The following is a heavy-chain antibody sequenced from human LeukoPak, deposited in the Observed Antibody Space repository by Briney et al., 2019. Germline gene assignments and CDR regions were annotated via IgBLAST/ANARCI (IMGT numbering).Heavy chain of an antibody. CDR3: ARDFGSGYGDAFDI. Sequence: KSSETLSLTCTVSGGSISTYYWSWIRQPPGKGLEWIGYIYYSGSTNYNPSLKSRVTISVDTSKNQFSLKLSSVTAADTAVYYCARDFGSGYGDAFDIWGQGTMVTVSS. CDR2: IYYSGST. V-gene: IGHV4-59*01. J-gene: IGHJ3*02. CDR1: GGSISTYY. D-gene: IGHD5-12*01.